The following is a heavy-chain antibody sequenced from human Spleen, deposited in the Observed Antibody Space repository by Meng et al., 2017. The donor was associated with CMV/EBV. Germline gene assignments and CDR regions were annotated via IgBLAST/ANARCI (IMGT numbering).Heavy chain of an antibody. CDR1: GDSVSSNSAT. J-gene: IGHJ4*02. CDR2: TYHRSKWYN. CDR3: ARVGQYSSSWYDDY. D-gene: IGHD6-13*01. V-gene: IGHV6-1*01. Sequence: SETLSLTCAISGDSVSSNSATWNWSRQSPSRGLEWLGSTYHRSKWYNDYAVSVKSRITINPDTSKDQFSLHLNSVTPEDTAVYYCARVGQYSSSWYDDYWGQGTLVTVSS.